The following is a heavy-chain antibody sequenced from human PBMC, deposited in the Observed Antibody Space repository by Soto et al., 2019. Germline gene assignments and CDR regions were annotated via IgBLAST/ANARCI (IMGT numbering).Heavy chain of an antibody. V-gene: IGHV4-61*01. J-gene: IGHJ4*02. CDR3: ARADGTTFDY. Sequence: QVQLQESGPGLVKPSETLSLTCTVSGGSVSSASYYWSWIRQPPGKGLEWIGYIYYSGNTNHNPSLKSRVTISVDTSKNQFSLKLSSVTAADTAVYYCARADGTTFDYWGQGTLVTVSS. D-gene: IGHD1-1*01. CDR1: GGSVSSASYY. CDR2: IYYSGNT.